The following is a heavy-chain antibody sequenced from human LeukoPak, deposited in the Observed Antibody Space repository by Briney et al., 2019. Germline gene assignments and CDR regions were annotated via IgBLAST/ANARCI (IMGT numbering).Heavy chain of an antibody. J-gene: IGHJ4*02. CDR3: ARSGVGYFYDNTGYYPLDY. V-gene: IGHV1-18*01. Sequence: ASVKVPCKASGYTFTNYGISWVRQAPGQGLEWMGWISAYTGNTNYAQNFQSRVTMTTDTSTSTAFMELRSLRSDDTAVYYCARSGVGYFYDNTGYYPLDYWGQGTLVTVSS. CDR1: GYTFTNYG. D-gene: IGHD3-22*01. CDR2: ISAYTGNT.